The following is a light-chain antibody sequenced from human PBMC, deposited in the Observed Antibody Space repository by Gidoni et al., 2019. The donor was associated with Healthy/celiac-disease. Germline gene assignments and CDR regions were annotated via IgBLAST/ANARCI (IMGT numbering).Light chain of an antibody. V-gene: IGKV3-20*01. J-gene: IGKJ1*01. Sequence: EIVLTQSPGTLSLSPGERATLSCRASQSVSSSYLAWYQQQPGQAPRLLIYGASSRATGIPDRFSGSGSGTDFTLTISRLEPEDFAVYYCQQYGSSRTFXQXTKVEIK. CDR3: QQYGSSRT. CDR2: GAS. CDR1: QSVSSSY.